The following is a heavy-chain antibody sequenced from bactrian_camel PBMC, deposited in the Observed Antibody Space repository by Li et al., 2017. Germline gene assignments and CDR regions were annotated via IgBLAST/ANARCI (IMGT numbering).Heavy chain of an antibody. Sequence: VQLVESGGGLVQPGGSLTLSCATSGFTFTRYALYWVRQAPGKGLEWVSAISYQGARTYYSDPVKGRFTITQDNAENRVSLQMDSLKPEDTAMYYCAAAGPHDYCSSSWTWSLDRGYWGQGTQVTVS. CDR2: ISYQGART. CDR3: AAAGPHDYCSSSWTWSLDRGY. J-gene: IGHJ6*01. CDR1: GFTFTRYA. D-gene: IGHD3*01. V-gene: IGHV3S40*01.